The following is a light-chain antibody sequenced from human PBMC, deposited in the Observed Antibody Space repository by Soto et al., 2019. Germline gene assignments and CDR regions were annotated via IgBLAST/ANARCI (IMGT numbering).Light chain of an antibody. Sequence: QSALTQPASVSGPPGQSITISCTGTSSDVGSYNLVSWYQQHPGKAPKLMIYEGSKRPSGVSNRFSGSKSGNTASLTISGLQAEDEADYYCCSYAGSSTDVFGTGTKATVL. J-gene: IGLJ1*01. CDR1: SSDVGSYNL. V-gene: IGLV2-23*01. CDR2: EGS. CDR3: CSYAGSSTDV.